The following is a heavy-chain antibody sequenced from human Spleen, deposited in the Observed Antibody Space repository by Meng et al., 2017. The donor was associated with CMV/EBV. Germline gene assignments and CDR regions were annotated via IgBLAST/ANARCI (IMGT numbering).Heavy chain of an antibody. CDR2: MNPKSGNT. D-gene: IGHD4-17*01. CDR1: GGTFSTYA. V-gene: IGHV1-8*02. J-gene: IGHJ4*02. CDR3: ARGLGPSYADRDY. Sequence: QVQLVQSGAEAKKPGSSVKVSCKASGGTFSTYAINWVRQAPGQGLEWMGWMNPKSGNTGYALKFQGRVTMTRNTSINTAYMELSSLRSEDTAVYYCARGLGPSYADRDYWGQGTLVTVSS.